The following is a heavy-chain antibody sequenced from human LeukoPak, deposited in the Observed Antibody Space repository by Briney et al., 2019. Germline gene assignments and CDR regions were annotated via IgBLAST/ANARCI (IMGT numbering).Heavy chain of an antibody. J-gene: IGHJ5*02. V-gene: IGHV1-45*02. D-gene: IGHD2-15*01. CDR3: AWTTLYCSGGSCYSDWFDP. Sequence: ASVKVSCKASGYTFTSYAMHWVRQAPGQALEWMGWITPFNGNTNYAQKFQDRVTITRDRSMSTAYMELSSLRSEDTAMYYCAWTTLYCSGGSCYSDWFDPWGQGTLVTVSS. CDR1: GYTFTSYA. CDR2: ITPFNGNT.